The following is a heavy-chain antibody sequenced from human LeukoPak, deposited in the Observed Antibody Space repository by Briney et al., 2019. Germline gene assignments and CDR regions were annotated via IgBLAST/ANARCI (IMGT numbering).Heavy chain of an antibody. CDR3: ARRNYDFWSGYEYYFDY. CDR2: IHPDDSDT. J-gene: IGHJ4*02. CDR1: GYSFPNYW. D-gene: IGHD3-3*01. Sequence: GESLKISCKGSGYSFPNYWIGWVRQMPGKGLEWMGIIHPDDSDTRYSPSFQGQVTISADKSISTAYLQWSSLQASDTAMYYCARRNYDFWSGYEYYFDYWGQGTLVTVSP. V-gene: IGHV5-51*01.